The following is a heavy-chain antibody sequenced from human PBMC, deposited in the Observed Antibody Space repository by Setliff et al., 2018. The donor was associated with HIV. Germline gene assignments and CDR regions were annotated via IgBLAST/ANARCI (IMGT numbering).Heavy chain of an antibody. Sequence: GPSVKVSCKTFGYRFTDFYVNWVRQAPGQGLEWMGWINPKSGATKNAQKFQGRVTMTRDTSISTVYMELSSLRPDDTALYFCARRAEDLAINPPSFDYYFDYWGQGTPVTVSS. CDR3: ARRAEDLAINPPSFDYYFDY. V-gene: IGHV1-2*02. D-gene: IGHD3-9*01. J-gene: IGHJ4*02. CDR1: GYRFTDFY. CDR2: INPKSGAT.